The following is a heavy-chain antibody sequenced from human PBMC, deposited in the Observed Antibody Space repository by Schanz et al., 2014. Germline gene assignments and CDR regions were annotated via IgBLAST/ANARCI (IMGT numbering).Heavy chain of an antibody. J-gene: IGHJ4*02. CDR2: IGNGGVTI. CDR1: GFTFSSNS. V-gene: IGHV3-48*01. Sequence: EVQLVESGGGLVQPGGSLRLSCAASGFTFSSNSMNWVRQAPGKGLEWISYIGNGGVTIYYADSVKGRFTISRDNAKNSLFLQMNSLRAEDTALYYCARDRRNADLDYWGQGTLXTVSS. CDR3: ARDRRNADLDY. D-gene: IGHD1-1*01.